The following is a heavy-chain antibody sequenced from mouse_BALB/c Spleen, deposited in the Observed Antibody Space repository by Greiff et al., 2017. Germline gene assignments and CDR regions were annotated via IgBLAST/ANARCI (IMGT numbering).Heavy chain of an antibody. CDR3: ARSGSNCGDSMDY. V-gene: IGHV1-80*01. CDR1: GYAFSSYW. D-gene: IGHD2-5*01. Sequence: QVQLKESGAELVRPGSSVKISCKASGYAFSSYWMNWVKQRPGQGLEWIGQIYPGDGDTNYNGKFKGQATLTADKSSSTAYMQLSSLTSEDSAVYFCARSGSNCGDSMDYWGQGTSVTVSS. J-gene: IGHJ4*01. CDR2: IYPGDGDT.